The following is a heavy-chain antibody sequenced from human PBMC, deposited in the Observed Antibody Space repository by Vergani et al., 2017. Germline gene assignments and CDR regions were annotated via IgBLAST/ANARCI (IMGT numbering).Heavy chain of an antibody. V-gene: IGHV3-23*01. Sequence: EVQLLESGGGLVQPGGSLRLSCAASGFTFSSYAMSWVRQAPGKGLEWVSAISGSGGSTYYADSVKGRFTISRDNSKNTLYLQMNSLRAEDTAVYYCATGITGLRVGYYFDYWGQGTLVTVSS. D-gene: IGHD1-20*01. CDR2: ISGSGGST. CDR3: ATGITGLRVGYYFDY. CDR1: GFTFSSYA. J-gene: IGHJ4*02.